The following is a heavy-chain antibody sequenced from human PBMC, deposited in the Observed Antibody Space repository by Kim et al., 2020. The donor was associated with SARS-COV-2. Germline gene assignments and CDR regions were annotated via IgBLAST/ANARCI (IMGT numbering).Heavy chain of an antibody. CDR2: ISGSGGST. J-gene: IGHJ4*02. Sequence: GGSLRLSCAASGFTFSSYAMSWVRQAPGKGLEWVSAISGSGGSTYYADSVKGRFTISRDNSKNTLYLQMNSLRAEDTAVYYCAKDRGRGYSYGPYFGYWGQGTLVTVSS. D-gene: IGHD5-18*01. V-gene: IGHV3-23*01. CDR1: GFTFSSYA. CDR3: AKDRGRGYSYGPYFGY.